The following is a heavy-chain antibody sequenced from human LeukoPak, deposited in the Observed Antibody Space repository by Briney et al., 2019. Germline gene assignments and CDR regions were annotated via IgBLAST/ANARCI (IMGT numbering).Heavy chain of an antibody. V-gene: IGHV3-21*01. Sequence: GGSLRLSCAASGFTFSSYSMNWVRQAPGKGLEWVSSISSSSSYIYYADSLKGRFTISRDNAKNSLYLQINSLRAEDTAVYYCARDLRRHYYDSSGPRGAFDIWGQGTMVTVSS. J-gene: IGHJ3*02. CDR1: GFTFSSYS. D-gene: IGHD3-22*01. CDR3: ARDLRRHYYDSSGPRGAFDI. CDR2: ISSSSSYI.